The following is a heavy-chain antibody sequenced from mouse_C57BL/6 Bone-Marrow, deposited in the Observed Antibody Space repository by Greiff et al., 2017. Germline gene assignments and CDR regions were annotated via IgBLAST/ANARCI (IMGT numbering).Heavy chain of an antibody. CDR3: ARYVPVLYYAMDY. V-gene: IGHV1-19*01. Sequence: VQLQQSGPVLVKPGASVKMSCKASGYTFTDYYMNWVKQSHGKSLEWIGVINPYNGGTSYNQKFKGKATLTVDKSSSTADMELNSLTSEDSAVYYCARYVPVLYYAMDYWGQGTSVTVSS. CDR1: GYTFTDYY. CDR2: INPYNGGT. J-gene: IGHJ4*01.